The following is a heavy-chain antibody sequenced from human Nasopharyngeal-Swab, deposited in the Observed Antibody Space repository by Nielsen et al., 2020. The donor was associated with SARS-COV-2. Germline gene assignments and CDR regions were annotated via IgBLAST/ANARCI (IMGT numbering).Heavy chain of an antibody. CDR2: VSHGGGT. J-gene: IGHJ6*03. V-gene: IGHV4-34*01. CDR1: GGSFSGHQ. CDR3: ARGGAGVVPPPVLGLGPYYYYYYMDV. D-gene: IGHD2-2*01. Sequence: SETLSLTCAVYGGSFSGHQWSWVRQPPGKGLEWIGEVSHGGGTNYNPSLKSRVTISVATSKNQFSLKLSSVTAADTAVYYCARGGAGVVPPPVLGLGPYYYYYYMDVWGQGTTVTVSS.